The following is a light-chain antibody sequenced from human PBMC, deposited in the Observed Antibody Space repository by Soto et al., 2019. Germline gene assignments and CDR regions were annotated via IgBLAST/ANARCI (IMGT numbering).Light chain of an antibody. CDR1: QNIFSY. J-gene: IGKJ1*01. CDR3: QQSYSAPLT. V-gene: IGKV1-39*01. Sequence: DIQMTQSPSSLSASVGDRVTITCRASQNIFSYLNWYQQKPGKAPNLLIYAASNLQSGVPSRFSGSGSGTDFTLTISSLQREDFATYHCQQSYSAPLTCGQGTKVEIK. CDR2: AAS.